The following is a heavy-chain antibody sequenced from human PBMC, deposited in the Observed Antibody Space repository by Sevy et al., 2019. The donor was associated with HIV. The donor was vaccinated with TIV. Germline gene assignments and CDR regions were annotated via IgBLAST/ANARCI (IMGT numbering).Heavy chain of an antibody. Sequence: GGSLRLSCVTSGFTFRNHAMHWVRQAPGKGLEWVAVISSDGAIKYYADSMKGRFTFSRDNSKNTLYLQMNSLRPEDTAMYYCAKSYSGSYYIPYDAFDMWGQGTMVTVSS. J-gene: IGHJ3*02. CDR1: GFTFRNHA. CDR2: ISSDGAIK. D-gene: IGHD1-26*01. CDR3: AKSYSGSYYIPYDAFDM. V-gene: IGHV3-30-3*02.